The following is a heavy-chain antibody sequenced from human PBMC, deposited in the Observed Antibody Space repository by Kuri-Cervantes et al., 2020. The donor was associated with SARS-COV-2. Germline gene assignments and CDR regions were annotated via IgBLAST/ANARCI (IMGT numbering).Heavy chain of an antibody. CDR3: ARPRYGDYDGAFDI. CDR2: IYHSGNT. Sequence: GSLRLSCTVSGYSISSGYYWGWIRQPPGKGLEWIGSIYHSGNTYYNPSLKSRVTISVDRSKNQFSLKLSSVTAADTAVYYCARPRYGDYDGAFDIWGQGTMVTVSS. D-gene: IGHD4-17*01. J-gene: IGHJ3*02. V-gene: IGHV4-38-2*02. CDR1: GYSISSGYY.